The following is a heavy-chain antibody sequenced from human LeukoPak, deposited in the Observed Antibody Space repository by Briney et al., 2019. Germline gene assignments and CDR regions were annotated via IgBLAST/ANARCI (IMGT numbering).Heavy chain of an antibody. V-gene: IGHV3-30*02. D-gene: IGHD4-17*01. CDR2: IRYDGSSE. J-gene: IGHJ4*02. Sequence: GGSLRLSCAASGFTFSSYAMSWVRQAPGKGLEWVAFIRYDGSSEYYADSVKGRFTISRDNSKNTLSLQMNSLRPEDTAIYYCAKDLTTVTSQGDYWGQGTVVTVSS. CDR1: GFTFSSYA. CDR3: AKDLTTVTSQGDY.